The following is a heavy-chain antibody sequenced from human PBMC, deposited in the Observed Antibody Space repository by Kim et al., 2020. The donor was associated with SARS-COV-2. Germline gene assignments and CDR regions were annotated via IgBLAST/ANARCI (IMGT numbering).Heavy chain of an antibody. V-gene: IGHV3-30-3*01. J-gene: IGHJ3*02. CDR1: GFTFSSYA. D-gene: IGHD6-13*01. Sequence: GGSLRLSCAASGFTFSSYAMHWVRQAPGKGLEWVAVISYDGSNKYYADSVKGRFTISRDNSKNTLYLQMNSLGAEDTAVYYCARDPGSSSWTNTGDAFDIWGQGTMVTVSS. CDR2: ISYDGSNK. CDR3: ARDPGSSSWTNTGDAFDI.